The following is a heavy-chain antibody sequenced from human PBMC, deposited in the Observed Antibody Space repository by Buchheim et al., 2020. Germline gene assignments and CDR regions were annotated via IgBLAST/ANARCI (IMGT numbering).Heavy chain of an antibody. CDR2: ITGSGEST. CDR3: ATGCGGDCYNSGLDY. J-gene: IGHJ4*02. D-gene: IGHD2-21*01. Sequence: EVQLLESGGDLVQPGGSLRLSCAAAGFTFSSYDMTWVRQPPGKGLEWVSAITGSGESTYYADSVKGRFTIPRDISKNTLYLEMNSLRAEDTAIYYCATGCGGDCYNSGLDYWGQGTL. CDR1: GFTFSSYD. V-gene: IGHV3-23*01.